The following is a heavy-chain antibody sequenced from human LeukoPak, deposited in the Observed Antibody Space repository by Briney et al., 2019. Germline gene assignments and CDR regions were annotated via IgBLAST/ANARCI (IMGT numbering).Heavy chain of an antibody. CDR3: AKGYPILATINGCFDY. V-gene: IGHV3-9*01. CDR2: ISWNSGGI. Sequence: GGSLRLSCAASGFTFSSYAMSWVRQAPGKGLGWGSGISWNSGGIGYADSVKGRFTISRENAKNSLYLQMNSLRAEDTALYYCAKGYPILATINGCFDYWGQGTLVTVSS. J-gene: IGHJ4*02. D-gene: IGHD5-12*01. CDR1: GFTFSSYA.